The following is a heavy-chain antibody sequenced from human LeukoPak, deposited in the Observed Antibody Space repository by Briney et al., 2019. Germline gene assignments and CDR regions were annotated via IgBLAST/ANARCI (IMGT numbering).Heavy chain of an antibody. CDR2: ISGSGGST. V-gene: IGHV3-23*01. CDR1: GFTFSSYA. CDR3: AKTSPFYYDSSGYPLH. Sequence: GSLRLSCAASGFTFSSYAMSWVRQAPGKGLEWVSAISGSGGSTYYADSVKGRFTISRDNSKNTLYLQMNSLRAEDTAVYYCAKTSPFYYDSSGYPLHWGQGTLVTVSS. J-gene: IGHJ4*02. D-gene: IGHD3-22*01.